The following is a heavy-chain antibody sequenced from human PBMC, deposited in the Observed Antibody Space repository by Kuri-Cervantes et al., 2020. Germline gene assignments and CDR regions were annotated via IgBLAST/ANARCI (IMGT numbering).Heavy chain of an antibody. V-gene: IGHV1-2*02. D-gene: IGHD6-13*01. J-gene: IGHJ6*02. Sequence: ASVKVSCKASGYTFTGYYMHWVRQAPGQGLEWMGWINPNSGGTNYAQKFQGRVTMTRNTSISTAYMELSSLRSEDTAVYYCARAVRITGYSSSSPYYYGMDVWGQGTTVTVSS. CDR2: INPNSGGT. CDR1: GYTFTGYY. CDR3: ARAVRITGYSSSSPYYYGMDV.